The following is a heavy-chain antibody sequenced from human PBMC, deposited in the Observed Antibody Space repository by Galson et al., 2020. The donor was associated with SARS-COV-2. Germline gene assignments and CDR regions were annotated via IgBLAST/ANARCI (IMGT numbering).Heavy chain of an antibody. J-gene: IGHJ4*02. V-gene: IGHV3-30*18. D-gene: IGHD3-22*01. Sequence: GESLKISCAASGFTFSSYGMHWVRQAPGKGLEWVAVISYDGSNKYYADSVKGRFTISRDNSKNTLYLQMNSLRAEDTAVYYCAKGGYYDSSGYYGFDYWGQGTLVTVSS. CDR2: ISYDGSNK. CDR3: AKGGYYDSSGYYGFDY. CDR1: GFTFSSYG.